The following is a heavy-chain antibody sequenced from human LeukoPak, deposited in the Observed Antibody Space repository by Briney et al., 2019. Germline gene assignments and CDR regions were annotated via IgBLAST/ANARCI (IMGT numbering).Heavy chain of an antibody. J-gene: IGHJ5*02. V-gene: IGHV4-34*01. CDR2: INHSGST. CDR3: ARGLTYCGGDCYPDNWFDP. CDR1: GGXISSYY. D-gene: IGHD2-21*02. Sequence: PSETLSLTCTVSGGXISSYYWSWIRQPPGKGLEWIGQINHSGSTNYNPSLKSRVTISVDTSKNQFSLKLSYVTAADTAVYYCARGLTYCGGDCYPDNWFDPWGQGTLVTVSS.